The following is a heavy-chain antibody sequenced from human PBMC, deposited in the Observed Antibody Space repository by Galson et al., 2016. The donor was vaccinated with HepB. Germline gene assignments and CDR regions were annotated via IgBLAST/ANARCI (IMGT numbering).Heavy chain of an antibody. CDR3: ARAPEWFREVFVY. D-gene: IGHD3-10*01. CDR2: ISSSGRTT. Sequence: SLRLSCAASGFTFSDYYMTWIRQAPGKGLEWVAYISSSGRTTYYADSVKGRFTISRDNPKTSLYLQMNSLRVEDTAVYYCARAPEWFREVFVYWGQGTQVTVSS. V-gene: IGHV3-11*01. J-gene: IGHJ4*02. CDR1: GFTFSDYY.